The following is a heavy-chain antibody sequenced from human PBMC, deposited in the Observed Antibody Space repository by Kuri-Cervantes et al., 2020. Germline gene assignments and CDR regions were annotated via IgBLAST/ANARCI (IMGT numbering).Heavy chain of an antibody. Sequence: GSLRLSCAASGFTFSKYWMNWVRQAPGKGLEWIGSIYYSGSTYYNPSLKSRVTISVDTSKNQFSLKLSSVTAADTAVYYCARHEGEGVYFDYWGQGTLVTVSS. CDR3: ARHEGEGVYFDY. CDR2: IYYSGST. D-gene: IGHD3-16*01. CDR1: GFTFSKYW. J-gene: IGHJ4*02. V-gene: IGHV4-39*01.